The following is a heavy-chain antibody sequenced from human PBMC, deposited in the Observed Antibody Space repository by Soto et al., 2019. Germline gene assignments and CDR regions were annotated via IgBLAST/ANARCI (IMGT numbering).Heavy chain of an antibody. CDR1: GYTFTSYD. Sequence: SVKVSCKASGYTFTSYDINWVRQAPGHGLEWMGWMNPNSGNTGYAQKFQGRVTMTRNTPISTAYMELSSLRSEDTAVYYCASNFDSSDAFDIWGQGTMVTVSS. V-gene: IGHV1-8*01. D-gene: IGHD1-20*01. CDR2: MNPNSGNT. CDR3: ASNFDSSDAFDI. J-gene: IGHJ3*02.